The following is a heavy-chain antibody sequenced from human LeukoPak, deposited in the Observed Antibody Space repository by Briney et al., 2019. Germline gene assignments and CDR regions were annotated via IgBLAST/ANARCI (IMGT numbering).Heavy chain of an antibody. D-gene: IGHD1/OR15-1a*01. J-gene: IGHJ4*02. CDR2: INPNTGGT. Sequence: ASVEVSCKASGYTFSDYYMHWVRQAPGRGLEWMGWINPNTGGTNYAQKFQGRVTMTRDTSISTGYVELTRLRSDDTAVYYCARGGLYNWNIDYWGQGSLVTVSS. CDR3: ARGGLYNWNIDY. CDR1: GYTFSDYY. V-gene: IGHV1-2*02.